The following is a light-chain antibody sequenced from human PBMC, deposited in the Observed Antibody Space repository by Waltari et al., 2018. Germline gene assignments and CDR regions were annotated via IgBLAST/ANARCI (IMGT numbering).Light chain of an antibody. J-gene: IGKJ3*01. V-gene: IGKV1-5*03. CDR2: KAS. CDR1: QVVSSW. CDR3: QQYNSVPFT. Sequence: DIQMTQSPSSLSASVGDRVSITCRASQVVSSWLAWYQQKPGKAPKLLIYKASSLQSGVPSRVSGSGSGTEFTLTISSLQPEDFATYSCQQYNSVPFTFGPGTKLDI.